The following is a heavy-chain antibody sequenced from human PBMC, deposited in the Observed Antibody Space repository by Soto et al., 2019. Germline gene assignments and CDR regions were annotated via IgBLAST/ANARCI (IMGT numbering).Heavy chain of an antibody. Sequence: TSETLSLTCAVYGWSFSGYYWSWIRQPPGKGLEWIREINHSGSTNYNPSLKSRVTISVDTSKNQFSLKLSSVTAADTAVYYCVRAIITIFGVVRGSYYYYMDVWGKGTTVTVSS. D-gene: IGHD3-3*01. CDR2: INHSGST. J-gene: IGHJ6*03. V-gene: IGHV4-34*01. CDR1: GWSFSGYY. CDR3: VRAIITIFGVVRGSYYYYMDV.